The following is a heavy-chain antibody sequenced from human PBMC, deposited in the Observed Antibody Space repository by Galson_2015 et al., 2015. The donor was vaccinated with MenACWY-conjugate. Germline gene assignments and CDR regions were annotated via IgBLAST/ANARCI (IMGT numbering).Heavy chain of an antibody. CDR1: GYTFTSNW. CDR2: IYPGDSDT. CDR3: ARQGFGSSSLDY. D-gene: IGHD6-6*01. Sequence: QSGAEVKKPGESLKISCKGSGYTFTSNWIGWVRQMPGKGLEWMGIIYPGDSDTRYTPSFQGYVTISADKSINTAYLQWGSLEASDTAMYYCARQGFGSSSLDYWGQGTLVTVSS. J-gene: IGHJ4*02. V-gene: IGHV5-51*01.